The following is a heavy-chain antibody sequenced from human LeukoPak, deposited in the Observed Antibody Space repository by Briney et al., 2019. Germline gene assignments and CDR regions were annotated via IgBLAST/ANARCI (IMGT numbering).Heavy chain of an antibody. CDR2: ISSSGSDI. Sequence: PGGSLRLSCAASGFTFSDYYMTWIRQAPGKGLEWVSYISSSGSDIKYADSVKGRFSISRDNTKSSLYLQMNSLRAEDTAVYYCAAVTMQRSSWYDYYYMDVWAKGPRSPSP. J-gene: IGHJ6*03. D-gene: IGHD6-25*01. CDR1: GFTFSDYY. V-gene: IGHV3-11*01. CDR3: AAVTMQRSSWYDYYYMDV.